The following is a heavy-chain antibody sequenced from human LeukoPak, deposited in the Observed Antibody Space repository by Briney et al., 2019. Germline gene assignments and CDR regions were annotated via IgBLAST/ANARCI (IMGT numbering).Heavy chain of an antibody. CDR2: ISGGGDAT. D-gene: IGHD2-21*01. J-gene: IGHJ4*02. Sequence: GGSLRLSCAASDFSFITYAMSWVRQAPGKGLEWVSTISGGGDATYYADSVKGRFTISRDNSKNTLYLQMNSLRAADTAVYYCATESPSCGGDCFGYWGQGTLVTVSS. CDR3: ATESPSCGGDCFGY. V-gene: IGHV3-23*01. CDR1: DFSFITYA.